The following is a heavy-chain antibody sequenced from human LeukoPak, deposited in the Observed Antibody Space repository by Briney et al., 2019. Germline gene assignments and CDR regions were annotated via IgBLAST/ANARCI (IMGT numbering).Heavy chain of an antibody. D-gene: IGHD6-19*01. Sequence: ASVKVSCKVSGYTFTSYYMHWVRQAPGQGLEWMGIINPSGGSTSYAQKFQGRVTMTRDTSTSTVYTELSSLGSEDTAVYYCASTVAGTSHYYYYGMDVWGQGTTVTVSS. CDR3: ASTVAGTSHYYYYGMDV. J-gene: IGHJ6*02. CDR2: INPSGGST. CDR1: GYTFTSYY. V-gene: IGHV1-46*01.